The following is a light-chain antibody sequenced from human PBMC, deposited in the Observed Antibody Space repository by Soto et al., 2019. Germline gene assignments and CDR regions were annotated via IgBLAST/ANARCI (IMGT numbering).Light chain of an antibody. J-gene: IGKJ2*01. CDR3: QQSYA. V-gene: IGKV1-39*01. CDR2: DTS. Sequence: DIQMTQSPSSLSASVEDRVTITCRASQAMSSYLNWYQQRPGKAPKLLIYDTSSLQPGVPSRFSGSESGTDYTLTVSNLQPEDAATYYCQQSYAFGQGTKLEIK. CDR1: QAMSSY.